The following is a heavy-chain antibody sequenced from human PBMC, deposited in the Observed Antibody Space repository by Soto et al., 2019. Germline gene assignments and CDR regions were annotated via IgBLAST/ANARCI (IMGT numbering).Heavy chain of an antibody. V-gene: IGHV4-30-2*01. CDR3: ATYRWLQPRFDY. CDR1: GGSISSGGYS. D-gene: IGHD5-12*01. CDR2: IYHRGTT. J-gene: IGHJ4*02. Sequence: QLQLQESGSGLVKPSQTLSLTCAVSGGSISSGGYSWSWIRQPPGKGLEWIGYIYHRGTTYANPSLKSRVSISGARSRSHSSRKLCSVTAAATAVYYCATYRWLQPRFDYLGQGTLVTVSS.